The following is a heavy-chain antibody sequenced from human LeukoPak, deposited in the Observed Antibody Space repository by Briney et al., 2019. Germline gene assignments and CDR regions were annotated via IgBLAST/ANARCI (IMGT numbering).Heavy chain of an antibody. CDR1: GFTVSSNY. J-gene: IGHJ4*02. Sequence: GGSLRLSCAASGFTVSSNYMRWVRQAPGKGLEWVSVIYSGGSTYYADSVKGRFTISRDNSKNTLYLQMNSLRAEDTAVYYCARDYYDSSGYYGEADYWGQGTLVTVSS. V-gene: IGHV3-53*01. D-gene: IGHD3-22*01. CDR2: IYSGGST. CDR3: ARDYYDSSGYYGEADY.